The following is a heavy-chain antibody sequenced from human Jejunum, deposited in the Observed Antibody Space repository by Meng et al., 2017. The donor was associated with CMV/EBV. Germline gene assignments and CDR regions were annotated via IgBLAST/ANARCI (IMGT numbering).Heavy chain of an antibody. CDR1: GASISNSDYY. J-gene: IGHJ4*02. V-gene: IGHV4-39*07. D-gene: IGHD6-13*01. CDR2: IYYSGNT. Sequence: GASISNSDYYWGWIRQSPGKGLEWIGSIYYSGNTYHNPSFKSRVTISVDTSKNQFSLRLTSVTAADTAVYYCARDMGQQLVPVSFDYWGQGTLVTVSS. CDR3: ARDMGQQLVPVSFDY.